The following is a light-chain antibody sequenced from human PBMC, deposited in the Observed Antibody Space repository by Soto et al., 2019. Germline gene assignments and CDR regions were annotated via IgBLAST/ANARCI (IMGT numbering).Light chain of an antibody. Sequence: QSALTQPRSVSGSPGQSVTISCTGTSSDVGGYKYVSWYQQHPGKAPKVMIYDVSKRPSGVPDRFSGSKSGNTASLTISGLQTEDEAEYYCCSHAGSYTYVFGTGTKLTVL. CDR3: CSHAGSYTYV. CDR1: SSDVGGYKY. CDR2: DVS. J-gene: IGLJ1*01. V-gene: IGLV2-11*01.